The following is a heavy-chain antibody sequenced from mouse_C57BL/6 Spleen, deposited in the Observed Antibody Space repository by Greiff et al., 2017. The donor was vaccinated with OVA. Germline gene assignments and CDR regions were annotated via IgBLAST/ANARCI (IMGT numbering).Heavy chain of an antibody. CDR2: ILPGSGST. CDR3: AGPSTTVPYYFDY. V-gene: IGHV1-9*01. Sequence: QVQLQQSGAELMKPGASVKLSCKATGYTFTGYWIEWVKQRPGHGLEWIGEILPGSGSTNYNEKFKGKATFTAATSSNTAYLQLSSLTTEDSAIYYCAGPSTTVPYYFDYWGQGTTLTVSS. J-gene: IGHJ2*01. D-gene: IGHD1-1*01. CDR1: GYTFTGYW.